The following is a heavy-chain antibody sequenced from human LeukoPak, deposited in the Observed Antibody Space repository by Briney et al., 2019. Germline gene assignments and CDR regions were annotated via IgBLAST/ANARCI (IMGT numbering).Heavy chain of an antibody. Sequence: KPSETLSLTCTVSGYSISSGYYWGWIRQPPGKGLEWIGSIYYSGSTNYNPSLKSRVTISVDTSKNQFSLKLSSVTAADTAVYYCARGAGYYYMDVWGKGTTVTVSS. CDR1: GYSISSGYY. V-gene: IGHV4-38-2*02. CDR3: ARGAGYYYMDV. J-gene: IGHJ6*03. CDR2: IYYSGST. D-gene: IGHD6-13*01.